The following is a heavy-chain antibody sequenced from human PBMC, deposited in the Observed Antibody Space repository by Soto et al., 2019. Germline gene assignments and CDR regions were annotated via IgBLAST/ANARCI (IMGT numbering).Heavy chain of an antibody. CDR1: GGSISSYYW. CDR2: IDWDDDK. Sequence: TLSLTCTVSGGSISSYYWSWIRQPPGKALEWLARIDWDDDKYYSTSLKTRLTISKDTSKNQVVLTMTNMDPVDTATYYCARIRFHDSSGYNIDYWGQGTLVTVSS. CDR3: ARIRFHDSSGYNIDY. V-gene: IGHV2-70*11. J-gene: IGHJ4*02. D-gene: IGHD3-22*01.